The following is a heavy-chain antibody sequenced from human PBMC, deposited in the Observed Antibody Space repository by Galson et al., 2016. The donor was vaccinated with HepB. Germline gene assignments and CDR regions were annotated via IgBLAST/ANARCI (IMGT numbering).Heavy chain of an antibody. D-gene: IGHD5-12*01. CDR1: GFTFSRYE. V-gene: IGHV3-48*03. J-gene: IGHJ4*02. Sequence: SLRLSCAASGFTFSRYEMNWVRQAPGKGLEWVSYISSSGTTIYYADSVKGRFTISRDNAKNSLYLHMNSLRAEDTAVYYCARDAMGATKYFDYWGQGTLITVS. CDR3: ARDAMGATKYFDY. CDR2: ISSSGTTI.